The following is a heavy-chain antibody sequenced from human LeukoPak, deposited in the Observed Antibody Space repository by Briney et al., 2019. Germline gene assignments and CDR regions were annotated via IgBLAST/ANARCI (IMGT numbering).Heavy chain of an antibody. V-gene: IGHV3-23*01. CDR2: LSSSGGDT. D-gene: IGHD3-22*01. CDR1: GFTFSNYA. CDR3: ARATYYYDSSGHKSYYFDY. Sequence: PGGSLRLSCAASGFTFSNYAMSWVRQAPAKGLEWVSALSSSGGDTFYADSVKGRFTISRDTSKNTLYLQMYSLRAEDTAVYYCARATYYYDSSGHKSYYFDYWGQGTLVTVSS. J-gene: IGHJ4*02.